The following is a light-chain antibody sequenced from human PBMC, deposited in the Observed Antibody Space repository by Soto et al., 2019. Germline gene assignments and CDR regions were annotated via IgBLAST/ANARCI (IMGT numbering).Light chain of an antibody. V-gene: IGKV3-11*01. CDR1: QSIGTS. CDR2: DGF. J-gene: IGKJ4*01. CDR3: QQRASWPPFT. Sequence: VLTQSPATLSLSLRESATLSCRASQSIGTSLAWYQHRPGQPPRLLIYDGFNRATGIPARFSGGGSGTDFTLTISSLEPEDFAVYYCQQRASWPPFTFGGGTKVDIK.